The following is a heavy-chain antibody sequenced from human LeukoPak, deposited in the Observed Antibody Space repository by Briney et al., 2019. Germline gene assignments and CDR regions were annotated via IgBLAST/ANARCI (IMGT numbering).Heavy chain of an antibody. CDR2: VSSDGSNK. CDR3: ARRAIAGTNAFDI. J-gene: IGHJ3*02. Sequence: GRSLRLSCAASGFTFSSYGMHWVRQAPGKGLEWVAVVSSDGSNKYCADSVKGRFTISRDNAKNSLYLQMNSLRAEDTAVYYCARRAIAGTNAFDIWGQGTMVTVSS. CDR1: GFTFSSYG. V-gene: IGHV3-30*03. D-gene: IGHD6-13*01.